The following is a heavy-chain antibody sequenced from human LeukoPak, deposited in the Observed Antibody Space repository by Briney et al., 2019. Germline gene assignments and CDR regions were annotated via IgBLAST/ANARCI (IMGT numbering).Heavy chain of an antibody. D-gene: IGHD2-2*01. CDR1: GYTLTELS. Sequence: ASVKVSCKVSGYTLTELSMHWVRQAPGKGLEWMGGFDPEDGETIYAQKFQGRVTMTEDTSTDTAYMELSSLRSEDTAVYYCATCNFPVVVPAACPFDYWGQGTLVTVSS. V-gene: IGHV1-24*01. CDR2: FDPEDGET. CDR3: ATCNFPVVVPAACPFDY. J-gene: IGHJ4*02.